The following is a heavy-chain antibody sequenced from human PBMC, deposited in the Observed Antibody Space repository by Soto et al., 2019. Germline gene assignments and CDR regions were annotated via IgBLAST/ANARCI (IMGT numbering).Heavy chain of an antibody. CDR3: ARDGRSSYSRAWDYFDY. Sequence: QVQLVQSGAEVKKPGASVKVSCKAAGYTFTSYYMPWVRQSPGQGLEWLGIINPSGGSTSYAQKFQGRVTMTRDTSTSTVYMERSSLRSEDTAVYYCARDGRSSYSRAWDYFDYWGQGTRVTVSS. D-gene: IGHD6-19*01. CDR1: GYTFTSYY. V-gene: IGHV1-46*01. J-gene: IGHJ4*02. CDR2: INPSGGST.